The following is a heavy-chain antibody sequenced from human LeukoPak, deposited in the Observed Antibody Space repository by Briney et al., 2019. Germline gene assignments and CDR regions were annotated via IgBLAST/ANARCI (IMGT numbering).Heavy chain of an antibody. V-gene: IGHV3-21*01. CDR3: AREYSSSSGYYYYYMDV. Sequence: GGSLRLSRAASGFTFSSYSMNWVRQAPGKGLEWVSSISSSSSYIYYADSVKGRFTISRDNAKNSLYLQMNSLRAEDTAVYYCAREYSSSSGYYYYYMDVWGKGTTVTVSS. CDR2: ISSSSSYI. CDR1: GFTFSSYS. D-gene: IGHD6-6*01. J-gene: IGHJ6*03.